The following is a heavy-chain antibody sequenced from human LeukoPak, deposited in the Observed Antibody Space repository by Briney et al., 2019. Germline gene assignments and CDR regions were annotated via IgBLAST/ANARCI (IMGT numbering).Heavy chain of an antibody. CDR2: IKQDGSEK. CDR1: GFTFSSYW. D-gene: IGHD6-13*01. Sequence: GGSLRLSCAASGFTFSSYWMSWVRQAPGKGLEWVANIKQDGSEKYYVDSVKGRFTISGDNAKNSLYLQMNSPRAEDTAVYYCAREYSSSWGRYYFDYWGQGTLVTVSS. V-gene: IGHV3-7*01. CDR3: AREYSSSWGRYYFDY. J-gene: IGHJ4*02.